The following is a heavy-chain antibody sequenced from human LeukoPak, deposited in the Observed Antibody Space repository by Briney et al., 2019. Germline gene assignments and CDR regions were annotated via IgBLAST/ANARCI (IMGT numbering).Heavy chain of an antibody. CDR1: GGSISSGGYY. V-gene: IGHV4-31*03. J-gene: IGHJ4*02. D-gene: IGHD3-3*01. Sequence: SETLSLTCTVSGGSISSGGYYWSWIRQHPGKGLEWIGYIYYSGSTYYNPSLKSRVTISVDTSKNQFSLKLSSVTAADTAVYYCARVAAKSRYSYDYWGQGTLVSVSS. CDR3: ARVAAKSRYSYDY. CDR2: IYYSGST.